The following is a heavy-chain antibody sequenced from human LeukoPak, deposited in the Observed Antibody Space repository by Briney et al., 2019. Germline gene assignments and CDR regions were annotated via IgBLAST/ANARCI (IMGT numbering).Heavy chain of an antibody. V-gene: IGHV3-33*06. CDR3: AKAYSGYDYSFDN. Sequence: GRSLRLSCAASGFTFSSYGMHWVRQAPGKGLEWVAVIWYDGTNEYYADSVKGRFTIFRDNSKNTLDLQMNSLRAEDTAVYYCAKAYSGYDYSFDNWGQGTLVTVSS. J-gene: IGHJ4*02. D-gene: IGHD5-12*01. CDR1: GFTFSSYG. CDR2: IWYDGTNE.